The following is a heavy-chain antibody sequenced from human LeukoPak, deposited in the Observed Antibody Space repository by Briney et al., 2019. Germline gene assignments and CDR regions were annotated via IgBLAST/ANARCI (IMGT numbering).Heavy chain of an antibody. D-gene: IGHD3-3*01. CDR2: VNHSGST. J-gene: IGHJ4*02. CDR1: GGSFSGYY. CDR3: ARTRRGVIDY. V-gene: IGHV4-34*01. Sequence: KASETLSLTCAVYGGSFSGYYWSWIRQPPGKGLEWIGEVNHSGSTNYNPSLKSRVTISVDTSKNQFSLKLSSVTAADTAVYYCARTRRGVIDYWGQGTLVTVSS.